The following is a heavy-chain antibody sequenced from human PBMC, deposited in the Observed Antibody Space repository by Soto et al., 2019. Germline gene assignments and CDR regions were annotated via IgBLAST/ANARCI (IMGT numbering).Heavy chain of an antibody. V-gene: IGHV3-33*06. Sequence: GGSLRLSCVASGFTFSNYGMRWFRQAPGKGLEWVAVIWSDGSNKYYAGSVKGRFTISRDNSRNTLFLQMNSLRADDTAVYYCVKEERPHYYYYGMDVWGQGTTVTVSS. J-gene: IGHJ6*02. CDR3: VKEERPHYYYYGMDV. CDR2: IWSDGSNK. CDR1: GFTFSNYG.